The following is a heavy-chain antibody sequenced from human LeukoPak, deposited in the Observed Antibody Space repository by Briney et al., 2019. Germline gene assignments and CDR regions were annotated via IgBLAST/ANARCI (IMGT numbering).Heavy chain of an antibody. CDR2: ISSSSSYI. CDR3: ARDRNGYYDSSGYSDY. J-gene: IGHJ4*02. Sequence: GGSLRLSCAASGFTFSSYAMSWVRQAPGKGLEWVSSISSSSSYIYYADSVKGRFTISRDNAKNSLYLQMNSLRAEDTAVYYCARDRNGYYDSSGYSDYWGQGTLVTVSS. V-gene: IGHV3-21*01. CDR1: GFTFSSYA. D-gene: IGHD3-22*01.